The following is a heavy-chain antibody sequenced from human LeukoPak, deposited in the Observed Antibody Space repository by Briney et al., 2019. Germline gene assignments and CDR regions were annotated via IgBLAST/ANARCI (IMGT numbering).Heavy chain of an antibody. J-gene: IGHJ3*02. CDR1: GDSISSYY. CDR2: ISGSTGTT. D-gene: IGHD2-15*01. CDR3: AKDLSELRSSAFDI. Sequence: ETLSLTCTVSGDSISSYYWSWIRQPPGKGLEWVSVISGSTGTTYYADSVKGRFTISRDNSKNTLYMQMNSLRAEDTAVYYCAKDLSELRSSAFDIWGQGTMVTVSS. V-gene: IGHV3-23*01.